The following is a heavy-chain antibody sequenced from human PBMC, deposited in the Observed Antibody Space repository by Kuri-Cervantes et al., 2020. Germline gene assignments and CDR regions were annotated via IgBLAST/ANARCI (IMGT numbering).Heavy chain of an antibody. J-gene: IGHJ6*02. D-gene: IGHD3-3*01. V-gene: IGHV3-30*18. CDR2: ISYDGSNK. Sequence: GGSLRLSCAASGFTFSSYGMHWVRQAPGEGLEWVAVISYDGSNKYYADSVKGRFTISRDNSKNTLYLQMNSLRAEDTAVYYCAKGLDRITIFGVVIFYYYYYGMDVWGQGTTVTVSS. CDR1: GFTFSSYG. CDR3: AKGLDRITIFGVVIFYYYYYGMDV.